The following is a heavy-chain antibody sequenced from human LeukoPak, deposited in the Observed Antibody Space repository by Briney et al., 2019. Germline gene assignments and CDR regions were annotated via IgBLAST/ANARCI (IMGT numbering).Heavy chain of an antibody. J-gene: IGHJ4*02. CDR1: GGSLSGYY. V-gene: IGHV4-34*01. D-gene: IGHD4-23*01. CDR2: INHSGST. Sequence: SETLSLTCAVYGGSLSGYYWSWIRQPPGKGLEWIGEINHSGSTNYNPSLKSRVTISVDTSKNQFSLKLSSVTAADTAVYYCASSLTGATTVVTPTSYFDYWGQGTLVTVSS. CDR3: ASSLTGATTVVTPTSYFDY.